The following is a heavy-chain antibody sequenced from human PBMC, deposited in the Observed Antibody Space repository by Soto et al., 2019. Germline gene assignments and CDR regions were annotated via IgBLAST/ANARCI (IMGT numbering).Heavy chain of an antibody. D-gene: IGHD2-2*01. CDR3: ARVGGSTSEPYHYYGMDV. CDR2: INPSGGST. CDR1: GYTFTSYY. Sequence: ASVKVSCKASGYTFTSYYMHWVRQAPGQGLEWMGIINPSGGSTSYAQKFQGRVTMTRDTSTSTVYMELSSLRSEDTAVYYCARVGGSTSEPYHYYGMDVWGQGTTVTVSS. V-gene: IGHV1-46*01. J-gene: IGHJ6*02.